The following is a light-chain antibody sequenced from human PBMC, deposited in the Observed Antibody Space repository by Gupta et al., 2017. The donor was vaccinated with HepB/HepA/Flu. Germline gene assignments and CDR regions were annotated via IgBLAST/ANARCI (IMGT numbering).Light chain of an antibody. CDR2: DVS. J-gene: IGLJ2*01. CDR3: SSYTTSRDVL. Sequence: QSALTQPASVSGSPGQSIPISCTGTSSDVGRYNYVSWYQQHPGKAPKLIIYDVSYRPSGVSDRFSGSKSGNTASLSISGLQAEDEADYYCSSYTTSRDVLFGGGTKLTVL. CDR1: SSDVGRYNY. V-gene: IGLV2-14*03.